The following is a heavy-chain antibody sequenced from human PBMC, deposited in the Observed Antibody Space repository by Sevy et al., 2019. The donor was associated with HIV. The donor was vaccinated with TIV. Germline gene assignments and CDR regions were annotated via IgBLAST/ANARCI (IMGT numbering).Heavy chain of an antibody. Sequence: ASVKVSCKASGYTFTSYGISWVRQAPGQGLEWMGWISAYNGNTNYAQKLQGRVTMTTDTSTSTAYMELRSLRSDDTAVYYCARYYYGSGNYYVAEQENWFDPWGQGTLVTVSS. CDR2: ISAYNGNT. CDR3: ARYYYGSGNYYVAEQENWFDP. J-gene: IGHJ5*02. V-gene: IGHV1-18*01. D-gene: IGHD3-10*01. CDR1: GYTFTSYG.